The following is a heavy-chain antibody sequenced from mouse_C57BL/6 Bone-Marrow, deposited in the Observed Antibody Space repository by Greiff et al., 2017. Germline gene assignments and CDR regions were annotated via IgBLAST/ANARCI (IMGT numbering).Heavy chain of an antibody. J-gene: IGHJ3*01. CDR3: ARLRDGYPAWFAY. V-gene: IGHV1-63*01. D-gene: IGHD2-3*01. Sequence: QVQLQQSGAELVRPGTSVKMSCKASGYTFTNYWIGWAKQRPGHGLEWIGDIYPGGGYTNYNEKFKGKATLTADKSSSTAYMQFSSLTSEDSAIYYCARLRDGYPAWFAYWGQGTLVTVSA. CDR2: IYPGGGYT. CDR1: GYTFTNYW.